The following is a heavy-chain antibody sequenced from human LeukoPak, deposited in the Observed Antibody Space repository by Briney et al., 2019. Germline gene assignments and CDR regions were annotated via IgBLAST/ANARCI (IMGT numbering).Heavy chain of an antibody. CDR1: GFTFSDYC. Sequence: PGGSLRLSCAASGFTFSDYCMSWIRQAPGKGLEWVSYISSSSSYTNYADSVKGRFTISRDNAKNSLYLQMNSLRAEDTAVYYCARGRIVGATGFDYWGQGTLVTVSS. CDR3: ARGRIVGATGFDY. D-gene: IGHD1-26*01. V-gene: IGHV3-11*05. J-gene: IGHJ4*02. CDR2: ISSSSSYT.